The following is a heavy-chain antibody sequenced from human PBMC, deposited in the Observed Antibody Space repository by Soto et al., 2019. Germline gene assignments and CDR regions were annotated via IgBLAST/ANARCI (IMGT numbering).Heavy chain of an antibody. V-gene: IGHV4-4*02. CDR2: ILHNGNT. CDR3: ARRTWGMDV. CDR1: SGSIRSSSW. Sequence: SETLSLTCAVSSGSIRSSSWWSWVRQSPGKGLEWIGEILHNGNTYYNPSLNSRVTISVDTSKNQFSLNLRSVTAADTAVYYCARRTWGMDVWGQGTTVTVSS. J-gene: IGHJ6*02. D-gene: IGHD2-8*01.